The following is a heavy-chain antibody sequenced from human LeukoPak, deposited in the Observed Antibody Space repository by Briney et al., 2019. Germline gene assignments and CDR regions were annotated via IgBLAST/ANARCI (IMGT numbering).Heavy chain of an antibody. CDR2: IIPLFGTA. CDR1: GGTLSNYA. CDR3: ARARIPFAVVIPWDY. V-gene: IGHV1-69*13. J-gene: IGHJ4*02. Sequence: SVKVSCKASGGTLSNYAISWVRQAPGQGLEWMGGIIPLFGTANYAQRFQGRVTITADESTSTAYMALSSLRSEDTAIYYCARARIPFAVVIPWDYWGQGTLVTVSS. D-gene: IGHD3-3*01.